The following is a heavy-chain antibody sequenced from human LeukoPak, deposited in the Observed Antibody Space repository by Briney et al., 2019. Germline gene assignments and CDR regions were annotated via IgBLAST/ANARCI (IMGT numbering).Heavy chain of an antibody. CDR1: GFTFSSYG. CDR3: ARAGYYYGSGSYTYFDY. Sequence: GGSLRLSCAASGFTFSSYGMHWVRQAPGKGLEWVAVISYDGSNKYYADSVKGRFTISRDNSKNTLYLQMNSLRAEDTAVYYCARAGYYYGSGSYTYFDYWGQGTLVTVSS. D-gene: IGHD3-10*01. J-gene: IGHJ4*02. V-gene: IGHV3-30*03. CDR2: ISYDGSNK.